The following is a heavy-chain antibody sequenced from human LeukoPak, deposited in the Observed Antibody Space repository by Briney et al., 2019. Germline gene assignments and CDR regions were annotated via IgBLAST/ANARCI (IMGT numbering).Heavy chain of an antibody. CDR1: AYTFTGQF. CDR3: ARSGFSTGFYLDF. D-gene: IGHD6-19*01. J-gene: IGHJ4*02. Sequence: ASVKVSCKASAYTFTGQFIHWLRQAPGQGLEWMGWIDPPSGAPHYAPKFQDRVTMTRDTSVATAYLEVHRLKSDDTAVYYCARSGFSTGFYLDFWGQGTLISVSS. CDR2: IDPPSGAP. V-gene: IGHV1-2*02.